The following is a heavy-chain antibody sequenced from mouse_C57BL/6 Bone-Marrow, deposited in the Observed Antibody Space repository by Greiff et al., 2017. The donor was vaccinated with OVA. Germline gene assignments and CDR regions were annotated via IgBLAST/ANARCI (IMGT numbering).Heavy chain of an antibody. CDR3: ACALYYVPEVWYFDV. J-gene: IGHJ1*03. CDR1: GFTFTDYY. Sequence: EVQLQQSGPELVKPGASVKISCKASGFTFTDYYMTWVKQSHGKSLEWIGNINPNNGGTSYHQNLKGKATFPVDNSSSTAYMELSSLTSEDSAVSYCACALYYVPEVWYFDVWGTGTTVTVSS. D-gene: IGHD2-1*01. V-gene: IGHV1-26*01. CDR2: INPNNGGT.